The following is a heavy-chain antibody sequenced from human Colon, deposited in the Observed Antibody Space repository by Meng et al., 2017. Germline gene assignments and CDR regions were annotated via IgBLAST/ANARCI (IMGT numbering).Heavy chain of an antibody. V-gene: IGHV3-33*01. D-gene: IGHD5-12*01. CDR1: GFIFSTSV. CDR3: ARGKRTYSGYDSTAVYYFDY. J-gene: IGHJ4*02. CDR2: VWHDGSKE. Sequence: GESLKISCAASGFIFSTSVMHWVRQAPGKGLAWVALVWHDGSKEDYADSVKGRFTISRDNSRNTLDLQMNSLRAEDTAVYYCARGKRTYSGYDSTAVYYFDYWGEGTLVTSPQ.